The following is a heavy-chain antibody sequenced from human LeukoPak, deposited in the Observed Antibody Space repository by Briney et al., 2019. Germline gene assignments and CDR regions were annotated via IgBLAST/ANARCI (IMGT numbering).Heavy chain of an antibody. Sequence: GGSLRLSCVASGFKLNGKWMTWVRQAPGKGLEWVANINQDGNEQFYVDSVKGRFTISRDNAKNSLYLEMSGLRAEDTAVYYCADPPSDYWGQGTLVAVSS. J-gene: IGHJ4*02. CDR3: ADPPSDY. CDR2: INQDGNEQ. V-gene: IGHV3-7*01. CDR1: GFKLNGKW.